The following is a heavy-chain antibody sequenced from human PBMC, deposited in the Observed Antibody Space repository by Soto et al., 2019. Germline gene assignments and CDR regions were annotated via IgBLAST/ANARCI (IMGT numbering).Heavy chain of an antibody. V-gene: IGHV1-69*13. CDR3: ARLDYYQSSAYLDD. CDR1: GDTFKNYG. D-gene: IGHD3-22*01. Sequence: GASVKVSCKAPGDTFKNYGITWVRQAPGQGLEWMGGSIPVFGIINYAQKLQGRVKITADESTSTGYMEVSSLRAEDTAIYYCARLDYYQSSAYLDDWGQGTLVTVSS. J-gene: IGHJ4*02. CDR2: SIPVFGII.